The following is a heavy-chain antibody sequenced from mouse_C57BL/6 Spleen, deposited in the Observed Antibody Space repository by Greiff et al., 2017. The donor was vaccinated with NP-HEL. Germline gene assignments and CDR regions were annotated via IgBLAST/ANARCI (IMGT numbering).Heavy chain of an antibody. CDR2: IWGDGST. D-gene: IGHD1-1*02. V-gene: IGHV2-3*01. CDR1: GFSLTSYG. J-gene: IGHJ1*03. CDR3: AKLHYGRGYFDV. Sequence: VQGVESGPGLVAPSQSLSITCTVSGFSLTSYGVSWVRQPPGKGLEWLGVIWGDGSTKYHSALISRLSISKDNSKGQVFLKLNILQTDDTATYYCAKLHYGRGYFDVWGTGTTVTVSS.